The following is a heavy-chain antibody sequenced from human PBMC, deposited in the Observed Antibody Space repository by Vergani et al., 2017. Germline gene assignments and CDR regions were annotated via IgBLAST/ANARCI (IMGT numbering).Heavy chain of an antibody. Sequence: QVQLVQSGAEVKKPGASVKVSCKVSGYTLTELSMHWVRQAPGKGLEWMGGFDPEDGETIYAQKFQGRVTITADESTSTAYMELSSLRSEDTAVYYCARDRKAAAGQKNWFDPWGQGTLVTVSS. D-gene: IGHD6-13*01. CDR2: FDPEDGET. CDR3: ARDRKAAAGQKNWFDP. V-gene: IGHV1-24*01. J-gene: IGHJ5*02. CDR1: GYTLTELS.